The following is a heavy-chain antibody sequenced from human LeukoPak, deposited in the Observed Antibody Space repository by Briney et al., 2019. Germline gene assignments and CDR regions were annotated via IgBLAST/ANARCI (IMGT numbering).Heavy chain of an antibody. D-gene: IGHD3-16*01. V-gene: IGHV3-33*01. Sequence: PGGSLRLSCAASGFTFSSYGMHWVRQAPGKGLEWVAVIWYDGSNKYYADSVKGRFTISRDNSKNTLYLQMNSLRAEDTAVYYCARVSLRLGAQHYMDVWGKGTTVTVSS. CDR2: IWYDGSNK. CDR3: ARVSLRLGAQHYMDV. CDR1: GFTFSSYG. J-gene: IGHJ6*03.